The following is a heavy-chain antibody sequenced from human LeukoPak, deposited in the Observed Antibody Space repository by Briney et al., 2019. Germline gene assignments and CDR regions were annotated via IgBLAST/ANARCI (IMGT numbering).Heavy chain of an antibody. CDR2: IYYSGST. Sequence: SETLSLTCTVSGGSISSYYWSWIRQPPGKGLEWIGYIYYSGSTNYNPSLKSRVTISVDTSKNQFSLKLSSVTAADTAVYYCARDKGGVGARWFDYWGQGTLVTVSS. CDR1: GGSISSYY. CDR3: ARDKGGVGARWFDY. V-gene: IGHV4-59*01. J-gene: IGHJ4*02. D-gene: IGHD1-26*01.